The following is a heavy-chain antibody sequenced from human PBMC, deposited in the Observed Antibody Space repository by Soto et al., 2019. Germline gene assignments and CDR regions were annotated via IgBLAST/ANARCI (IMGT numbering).Heavy chain of an antibody. CDR1: GFTFSSYA. CDR3: AKGRRDIVVVPAAIPWYFDY. D-gene: IGHD2-2*02. J-gene: IGHJ4*02. CDR2: ISGSGGST. V-gene: IGHV3-23*01. Sequence: GGSLRLSCAASGFTFSSYAMSWVRQAPGNGLEWVSAISGSGGSTYYADSLKGRFTISRDNSKNTLYLQMNSLRAEDTAVYYCAKGRRDIVVVPAAIPWYFDYWGQGTLVTVSS.